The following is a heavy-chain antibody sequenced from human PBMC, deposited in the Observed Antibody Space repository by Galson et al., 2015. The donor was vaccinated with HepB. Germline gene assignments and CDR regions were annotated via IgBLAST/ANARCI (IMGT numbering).Heavy chain of an antibody. V-gene: IGHV3-23*01. CDR2: IIGRGSTR. D-gene: IGHD3-16*01. J-gene: IGHJ5*02. Sequence: SLRLSCAGSGFIFRHHAMAWIRQAPGKGLEWVSGIIGRGSTRSSSDAAKGRFSISRDNSKDTVFLQMDNLRAEDTAVYYCVKEGSWFGGDWFDPWGQGALVTVS. CDR3: VKEGSWFGGDWFDP. CDR1: GFIFRHHA.